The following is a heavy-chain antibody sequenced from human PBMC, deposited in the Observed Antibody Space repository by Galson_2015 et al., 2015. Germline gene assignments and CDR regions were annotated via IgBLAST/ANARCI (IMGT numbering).Heavy chain of an antibody. CDR3: ARRLGDCSTTSCYWFAFDI. CDR1: GYSFTTYW. Sequence: QSGAEVKKPGESLKISCKGSGYSFTTYWIGWVRQMPGKGLEWMGIIYPGDSDTRYSPSFQGQVTISADKSITTAYLQWSSLKASDTAIYYGARRLGDCSTTSCYWFAFDIWGQGTMVTVSS. V-gene: IGHV5-51*03. CDR2: IYPGDSDT. J-gene: IGHJ3*02. D-gene: IGHD2-2*01.